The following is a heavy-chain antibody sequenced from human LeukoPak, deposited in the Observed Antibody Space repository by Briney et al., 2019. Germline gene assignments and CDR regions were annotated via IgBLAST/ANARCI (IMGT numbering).Heavy chain of an antibody. V-gene: IGHV3-33*08. CDR1: GFTFSIYG. CDR2: IWYDGSNK. J-gene: IGHJ5*02. Sequence: PGGSLRLSCAASGFTFSIYGMHWVRQAPGKGLEWVAVIWYDGSNKYYADSVKGRFTISRDNSKNTLYLQMNSLRAEDTAVYYCARDGYQSHNWFDPWGQGTLVTVSS. CDR3: ARDGYQSHNWFDP. D-gene: IGHD5-12*01.